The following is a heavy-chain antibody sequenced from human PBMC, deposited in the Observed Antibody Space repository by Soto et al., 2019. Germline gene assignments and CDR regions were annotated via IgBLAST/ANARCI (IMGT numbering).Heavy chain of an antibody. CDR2: VYYSGGA. D-gene: IGHD1-26*01. V-gene: IGHV4-39*02. CDR1: GVSLHNSHSF. Sequence: SETLSLTCAVSGVSLHNSHSFWGWIRQPPGKGLEFIANVYYSGGAHYNPSFKSRVTISVDTSENHFSLHLSSVNAADTAVYYCARGRPMMGAKTFFDYWGPGTLVTVSS. CDR3: ARGRPMMGAKTFFDY. J-gene: IGHJ4*02.